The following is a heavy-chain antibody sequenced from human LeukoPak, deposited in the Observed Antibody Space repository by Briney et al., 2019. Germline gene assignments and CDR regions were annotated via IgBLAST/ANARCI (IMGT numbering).Heavy chain of an antibody. Sequence: SSETLSLTCTVSGGSISSYYWSWIRQPPGKGLEWIGYIYYSGSTNYNPSLKSRVTISVDTSKKQFSLRLSSVTAADTAVYYCARERRSGSYYYFDYWGQGTLVTVSS. D-gene: IGHD1-26*01. J-gene: IGHJ4*02. CDR2: IYYSGST. V-gene: IGHV4-59*01. CDR3: ARERRSGSYYYFDY. CDR1: GGSISSYY.